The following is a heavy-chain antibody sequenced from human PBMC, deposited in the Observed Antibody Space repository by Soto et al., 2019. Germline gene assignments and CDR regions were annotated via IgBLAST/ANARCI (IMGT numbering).Heavy chain of an antibody. CDR3: ARGPDTVTIFGVVTTSRFWFDP. Sequence: SETLSLTCAVSGGSISGGGYSWSWIRQPPGKGLEWIGYIYHSGSTYYNPSLKSRVTISVDRSKNQFSLKLSSVTAADTAVYYCARGPDTVTIFGVVTTSRFWFDPWGQGTLVTVSS. CDR1: GGSISGGGYS. D-gene: IGHD3-3*01. V-gene: IGHV4-30-2*01. CDR2: IYHSGST. J-gene: IGHJ5*02.